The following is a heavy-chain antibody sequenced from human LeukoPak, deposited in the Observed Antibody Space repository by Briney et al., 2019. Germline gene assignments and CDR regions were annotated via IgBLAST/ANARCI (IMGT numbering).Heavy chain of an antibody. V-gene: IGHV4-31*03. D-gene: IGHD5-24*01. CDR2: IYYSGST. CDR3: ARDRDGYNGLDY. CDR1: GGSINSGGYY. J-gene: IGHJ4*02. Sequence: PSETLSLTCTVSGGSINSGGYYWSWIRQHPGKGLEWIGYIYYSGSTYSNPSLKSRLTISVDTSKNQFPLKLSSVTAADTAVYYCARDRDGYNGLDYWGQGTLVTVSS.